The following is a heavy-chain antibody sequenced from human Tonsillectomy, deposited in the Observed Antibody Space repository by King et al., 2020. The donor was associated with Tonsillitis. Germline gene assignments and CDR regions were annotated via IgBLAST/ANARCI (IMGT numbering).Heavy chain of an antibody. CDR2: LSHDGNNK. J-gene: IGHJ4*02. V-gene: IGHV3-30*04. CDR3: ARAGYSSTWYVGYCDY. CDR1: GFTFSLSA. D-gene: IGHD6-13*01. Sequence: VQLVVSGGGVVQPGRSLRLSCAASGFTFSLSAMHWVRQAPGKGLEWVAVLSHDGNNKYYADSVKGRFTISRDNSKNTLYLEMNSPRGDDTAVYYCARAGYSSTWYVGYCDYWGQGTLVTVSS.